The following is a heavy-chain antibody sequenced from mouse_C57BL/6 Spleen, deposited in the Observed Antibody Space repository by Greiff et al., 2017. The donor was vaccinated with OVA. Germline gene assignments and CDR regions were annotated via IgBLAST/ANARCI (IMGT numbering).Heavy chain of an antibody. J-gene: IGHJ2*01. CDR1: GYAFTNYL. V-gene: IGHV1-54*01. D-gene: IGHD1-1*01. CDR2: INPGSGGT. CDR3: ARSDYYGSRNY. Sequence: ESGAELVRPGTSVKVSCKASGYAFTNYLIEWVKQRPGQGLEWIGVINPGSGGTNYNEKFKGKATLTADKSSSTAYMQLSSLTSEDSAVYFCARSDYYGSRNYWGQGTTLTVSS.